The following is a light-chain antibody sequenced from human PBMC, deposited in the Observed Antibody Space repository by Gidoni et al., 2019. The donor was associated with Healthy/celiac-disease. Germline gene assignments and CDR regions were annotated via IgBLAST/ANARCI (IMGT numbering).Light chain of an antibody. CDR3: QQYNNWPRT. CDR1: QSVSSN. Sequence: EIVMTQSPATLSVSQGERATLSCRASQSVSSNLAWYQQKPGQAPRLLIYGASTRATGIPARFSVSGSGTEFTLTISSLQSEDFAVYYCQQYNNWPRTFGPGTKVDIK. CDR2: GAS. J-gene: IGKJ3*01. V-gene: IGKV3-15*01.